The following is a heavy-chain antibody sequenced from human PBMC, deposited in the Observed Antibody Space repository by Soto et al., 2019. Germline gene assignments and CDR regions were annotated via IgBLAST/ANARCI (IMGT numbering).Heavy chain of an antibody. D-gene: IGHD4-17*01. J-gene: IGHJ4*02. CDR2: ISGSGGST. CDR1: GFTVSSYA. Sequence: EVQLLESGGGLVQPGGSLRLSCAASGFTVSSYAMSWVRQAPGKGLEWVSAISGSGGSTYYADSVKGRFTISRDNSKNPLYLLMNSLRAEDTAIYYCAKDMAPHLGGYYPSYLGQGTLVTVSS. CDR3: AKDMAPHLGGYYPSY. V-gene: IGHV3-23*01.